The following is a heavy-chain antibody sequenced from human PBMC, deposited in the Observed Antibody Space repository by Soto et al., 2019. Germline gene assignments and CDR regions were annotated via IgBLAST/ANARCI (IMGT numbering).Heavy chain of an antibody. V-gene: IGHV3-7*01. D-gene: IGHD3-10*01. CDR3: ARDSGYDSGSSVNHYLDY. CDR1: GFTLGSDW. CDR2: IKTDASEK. J-gene: IGHJ4*01. Sequence: VVSLRLSCAASGFTLGSDWMSWGGQAPGKGLEWLATIKTDASEKKYVDSVKGRFTTSRDNAKNSLYLQMDSLRAEDTAVYYCARDSGYDSGSSVNHYLDYWGHGTLVTVSS.